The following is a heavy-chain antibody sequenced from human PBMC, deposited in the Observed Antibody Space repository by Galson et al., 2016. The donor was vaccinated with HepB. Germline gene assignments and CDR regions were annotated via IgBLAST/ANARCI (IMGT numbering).Heavy chain of an antibody. CDR1: GVSFSTYA. CDR2: ISGSVGRT. J-gene: IGHJ4*02. Sequence: SLRLSCAASGVSFSTYAMTWVRQAPGKGLEWVAGISGSVGRTYYVHSVKGRFTISRDNSKNTRYLQLNSLRAADTAIYYCAKEIPGGESTASPFDYWGQGTLLTVSS. V-gene: IGHV3-23*01. D-gene: IGHD3-10*01. CDR3: AKEIPGGESTASPFDY.